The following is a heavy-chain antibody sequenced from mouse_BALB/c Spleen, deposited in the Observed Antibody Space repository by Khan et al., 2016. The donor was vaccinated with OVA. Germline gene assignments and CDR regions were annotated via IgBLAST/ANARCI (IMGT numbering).Heavy chain of an antibody. Sequence: EVQLQESGPGLVKPSQSLSLTCTVTGYSITSDYAWNWIRQFPGNKLEWMGYISYSGSTNYNPALKSRISFTRDTSKNQFFLQLNSVTTEDTATFYCARDGSRYNYAMDYWGQGTPVTVSS. CDR2: ISYSGST. V-gene: IGHV3-2*02. CDR3: ARDGSRYNYAMDY. D-gene: IGHD2-3*01. J-gene: IGHJ4*01. CDR1: GYSITSDYA.